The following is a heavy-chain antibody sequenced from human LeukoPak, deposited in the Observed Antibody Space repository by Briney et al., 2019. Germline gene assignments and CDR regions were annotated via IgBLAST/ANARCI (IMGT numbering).Heavy chain of an antibody. Sequence: ASVKVSCKASGYTFTGYYMHWVRQAPGQGLEWMGWINPNSGGTNYAQKFQGWVTMTRDTSISTAYMELSRLRSDDTAVYYCARESRAMIVYPANYGMDVWGQGTTVTASS. CDR2: INPNSGGT. V-gene: IGHV1-2*04. CDR1: GYTFTGYY. CDR3: ARESRAMIVYPANYGMDV. J-gene: IGHJ6*02. D-gene: IGHD3-22*01.